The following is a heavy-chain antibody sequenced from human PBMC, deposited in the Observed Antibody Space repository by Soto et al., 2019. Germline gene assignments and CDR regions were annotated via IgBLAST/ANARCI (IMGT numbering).Heavy chain of an antibody. Sequence: SETLSLTCTVSGGSISSYYWSWIRQPPGKGLELIVYIYYSGSTNYNLSLKSRVTISVDTSKNQFSLKLSSVTAADTAVYYCASSINYYDSSGYPNGFDYWGQGTLVTVSS. V-gene: IGHV4-59*08. CDR1: GGSISSYY. J-gene: IGHJ4*02. CDR3: ASSINYYDSSGYPNGFDY. CDR2: IYYSGST. D-gene: IGHD3-22*01.